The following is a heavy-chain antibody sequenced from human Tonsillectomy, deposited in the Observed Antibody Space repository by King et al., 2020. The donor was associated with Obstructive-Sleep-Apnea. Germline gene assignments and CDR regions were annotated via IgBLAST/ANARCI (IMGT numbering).Heavy chain of an antibody. D-gene: IGHD1-14*01. CDR2: ISGGGGST. CDR3: AKVAGTLYYYYGLDV. Sequence: VQLVESGGGLVQPGGSLRLSCAASGFTFSSYAMTWVRQAPGKGLEWVSTISGGGGSTYYADSVKGRFTNSRDNSKNTLYLQMNSLRADDTAVYYCAKVAGTLYYYYGLDVWGQGTTVTVSS. J-gene: IGHJ6*02. CDR1: GFTFSSYA. V-gene: IGHV3-23*04.